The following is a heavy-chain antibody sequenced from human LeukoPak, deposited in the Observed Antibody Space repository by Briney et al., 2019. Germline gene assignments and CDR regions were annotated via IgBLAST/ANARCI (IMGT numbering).Heavy chain of an antibody. CDR3: ARDWMAAAGTSDY. Sequence: RSGGALRLSCAASGFTFSSYWMSWARPAPGKRVGRGGKIKELGNEKYYLDCVKGRFTLYRENDQNSLSLQMNSLRAEDTAVYYCARDWMAAAGTSDYWGEGTLVTVSS. CDR2: IKELGNEK. V-gene: IGHV3-7*01. D-gene: IGHD6-13*01. CDR1: GFTFSSYW. J-gene: IGHJ4*02.